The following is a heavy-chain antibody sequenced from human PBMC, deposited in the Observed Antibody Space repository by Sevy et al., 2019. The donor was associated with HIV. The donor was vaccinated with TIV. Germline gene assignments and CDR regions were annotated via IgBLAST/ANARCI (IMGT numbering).Heavy chain of an antibody. D-gene: IGHD4-17*01. V-gene: IGHV3-43*01. CDR3: AKLGGNYGDYDDY. CDR2: IIWDGGST. Sequence: GGSLRLSCAASGFTFDDYTMHWVRQPPGKGLEWVSLIIWDGGSTYYAASVKGRLTISRDNSKNSLFLQMNSLRSEDTAFYYCAKLGGNYGDYDDYWGRGTLVTVSS. CDR1: GFTFDDYT. J-gene: IGHJ4*02.